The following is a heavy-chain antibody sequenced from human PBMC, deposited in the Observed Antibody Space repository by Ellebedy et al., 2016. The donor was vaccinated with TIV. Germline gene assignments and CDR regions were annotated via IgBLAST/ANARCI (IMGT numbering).Heavy chain of an antibody. CDR1: GGSISSSNDY. Sequence: MPSETLSLTCTVSGGSISSSNDYWGWIRQPPGKGLEWIGNIYDSGSTYYNPSLKSRVTISVDTSKNQFSLKLSSVTAADTAVYYCANNRYFNYWGQGTLVTVSS. V-gene: IGHV4-39*01. CDR2: IYDSGST. CDR3: ANNRYFNY. J-gene: IGHJ4*02. D-gene: IGHD1-14*01.